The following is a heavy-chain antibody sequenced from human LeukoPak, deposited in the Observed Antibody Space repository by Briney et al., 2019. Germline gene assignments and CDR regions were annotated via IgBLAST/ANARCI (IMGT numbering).Heavy chain of an antibody. J-gene: IGHJ4*02. CDR3: TKDLTGYYDY. V-gene: IGHV3-74*01. D-gene: IGHD3-9*01. Sequence: GGSLRLSCAVSGFTFSNFWMRWVRQAPGKGLVWVSRINTDGSTTTYADSVKGRFTISRDNAKNTLYLQMNSLRAEDTAIYYCTKDLTGYYDYWGQGTLVSVSS. CDR2: INTDGSTT. CDR1: GFTFSNFW.